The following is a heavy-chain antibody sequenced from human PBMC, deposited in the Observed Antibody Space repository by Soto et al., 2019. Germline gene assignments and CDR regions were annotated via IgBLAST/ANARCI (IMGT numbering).Heavy chain of an antibody. D-gene: IGHD4-17*01. CDR2: INHSGST. J-gene: IGHJ4*02. V-gene: IGHV4-61*01. CDR3: ARDDGQHGDSYYFDY. Sequence: TLSLTCTVSGGSVSSGSYYWSWIRQPPGKGLEWIGEINHSGSTNYNPSLKSRVTISVDTSKNQFSLKLSSVTAADTAVYYCARDDGQHGDSYYFDYWGQGTLVTVSS. CDR1: GGSVSSGSYY.